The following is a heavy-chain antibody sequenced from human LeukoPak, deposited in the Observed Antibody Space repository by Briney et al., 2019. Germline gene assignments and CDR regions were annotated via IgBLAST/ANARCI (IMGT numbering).Heavy chain of an antibody. CDR3: ARDGGGSSTAFDI. Sequence: SETLCLTCTVSGGSIISYYWSWIRQPAGKELEWIGRIYTSGITNYNPSLKSRVTMSVHTSKNQFSLKLCSVTAADTAVYYCARDGGGSSTAFDIWGQGTMVTVSS. V-gene: IGHV4-4*07. D-gene: IGHD1-26*01. CDR2: IYTSGIT. J-gene: IGHJ3*02. CDR1: GGSIISYY.